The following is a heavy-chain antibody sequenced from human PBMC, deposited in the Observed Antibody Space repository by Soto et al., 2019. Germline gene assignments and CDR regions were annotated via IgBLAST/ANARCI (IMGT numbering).Heavy chain of an antibody. V-gene: IGHV4-59*08. CDR3: VRQGIGNLHGLVDV. CDR2: VYSTGGT. J-gene: IGHJ6*02. CDR1: SGPTSSHN. Sequence: QVQLQQSGPGLVKPSETLSLTCSVSSGPTSSHNWGWIRQTPGRGLDWIGYVYSTGGTSYNPSLTSRVTISADTSTNHISLTLTSVTAADTAVYYCVRQGIGNLHGLVDVWGQGTTVRVSS. D-gene: IGHD1-1*01.